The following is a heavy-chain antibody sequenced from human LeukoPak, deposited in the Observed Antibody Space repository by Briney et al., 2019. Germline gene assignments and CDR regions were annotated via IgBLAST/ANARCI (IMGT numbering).Heavy chain of an antibody. CDR1: GFTFSSYD. J-gene: IGHJ4*02. V-gene: IGHV3-23*01. D-gene: IGHD3-10*01. Sequence: PGGSLRLSCAASGFTFSSYDMNWVRQAPGKGLEWVSLISGNGDNTYYADSVKGRFTISRDISKNTLFLQMNSLRAEDTAVYYCANYLSYGPIGWGQGTLVIVSS. CDR2: ISGNGDNT. CDR3: ANYLSYGPIG.